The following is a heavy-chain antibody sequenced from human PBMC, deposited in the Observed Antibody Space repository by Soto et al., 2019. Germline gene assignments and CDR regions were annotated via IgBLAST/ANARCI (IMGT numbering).Heavy chain of an antibody. J-gene: IGHJ4*02. CDR1: GFTFSNAW. CDR3: TSCSGGSCYFDY. D-gene: IGHD2-15*01. CDR2: IKSKTDGGTT. V-gene: IGHV3-15*01. Sequence: PGGSLRLSCAASGFTFSNAWMSWVRQAPGKGLEWVGRIKSKTDGGTTDYAAPVKGRFTISRDDSKNTLYLQMNSLKTEDTAVYYCTSCSGGSCYFDYWGQGTLVTVSS.